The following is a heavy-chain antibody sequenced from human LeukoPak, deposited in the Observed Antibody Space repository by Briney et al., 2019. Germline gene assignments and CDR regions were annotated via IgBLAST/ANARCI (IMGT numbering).Heavy chain of an antibody. CDR1: GYTFTSYD. Sequence: GASVKVSCKASGYTFTSYDINWVRQATGQGLEWMGWMNPNSGNTGHAQKFQGRVTMTRNTSTSTAYMELSSLRSEDTAVYYCARGRVRVPDYWGQGTLVTVSS. CDR3: ARGRVRVPDY. D-gene: IGHD2-21*01. J-gene: IGHJ4*02. V-gene: IGHV1-8*01. CDR2: MNPNSGNT.